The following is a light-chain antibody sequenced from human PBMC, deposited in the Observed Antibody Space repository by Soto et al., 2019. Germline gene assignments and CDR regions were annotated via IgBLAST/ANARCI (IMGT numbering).Light chain of an antibody. CDR2: LEGSGSY. V-gene: IGLV4-60*03. CDR1: SGPSSST. CDR3: ETWDSNSRV. Sequence: QSVLTQSPSASASLGSSVKLTCTLSSGPSSSTIAWHQQPPGKAPRYLMKLEGSGSYNKGSGVPDRFSGSSSGADRYLTISNVQSDDEADYYCETWDSNSRVFGGGTKVTVL. J-gene: IGLJ2*01.